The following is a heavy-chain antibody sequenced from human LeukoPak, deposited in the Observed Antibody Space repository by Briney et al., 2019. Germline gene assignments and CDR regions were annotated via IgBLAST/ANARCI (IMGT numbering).Heavy chain of an antibody. CDR3: AKIRGYSYGYGDY. Sequence: PGGSLRLSCEASGFTLSNFAMTWVRQAPGKGLEWVSDISDSGGSTHYADSVKGRFTISRDNSKNTLYLQMSSLRAEDTAVYFCAKIRGYSYGYGDYWGQGTLVTVSS. D-gene: IGHD5-18*01. CDR1: GFTLSNFA. J-gene: IGHJ4*02. CDR2: ISDSGGST. V-gene: IGHV3-23*01.